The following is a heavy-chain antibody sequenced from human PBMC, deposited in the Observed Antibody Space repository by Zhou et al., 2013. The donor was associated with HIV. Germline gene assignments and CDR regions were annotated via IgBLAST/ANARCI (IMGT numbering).Heavy chain of an antibody. CDR1: GDTFNRYA. Sequence: QVQLVQSAAEVKKPGASVKVSCKASGDTFNRYAISWVRQAPGQGLEWMGGIIPVFGTTNYAQKFQGRVTITADASTSTAYMELSRLTPEDTAVYYCARGELPAPGFPSPFPTTAYDVWGQRXRGHRLL. J-gene: IGHJ6*02. D-gene: IGHD6-13*01. V-gene: IGHV1-69*13. CDR2: IIPVFGTT. CDR3: ARGELPAPGFPSPFPTTAYDV.